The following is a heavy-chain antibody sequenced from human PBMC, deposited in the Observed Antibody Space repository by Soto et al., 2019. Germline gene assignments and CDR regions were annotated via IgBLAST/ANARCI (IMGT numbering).Heavy chain of an antibody. CDR1: GFTFSSCA. Sequence: GGSLRLSCAASGFTFSSCAMGWVRQAPGKGPEWVSDIIDSGGSTYYADSVKGRFTISRDNSKNTLYLQMNSLRAEDTAVYYCAKDRDGYNVRGIDYWGQGTLVTVSS. V-gene: IGHV3-23*01. J-gene: IGHJ4*02. D-gene: IGHD5-12*01. CDR2: IIDSGGST. CDR3: AKDRDGYNVRGIDY.